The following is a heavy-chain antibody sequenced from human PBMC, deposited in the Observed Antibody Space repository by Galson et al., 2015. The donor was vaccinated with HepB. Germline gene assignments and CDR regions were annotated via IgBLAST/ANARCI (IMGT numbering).Heavy chain of an antibody. CDR3: ARWGMGAHHNIRRDAFDI. J-gene: IGHJ3*02. V-gene: IGHV3-11*06. D-gene: IGHD3-16*01. CDR2: ISSSSSYT. Sequence: SLRLSCAASGFTFSDYYMSWIRQAPGKGLEWASYISSSSSYTNYADSVKGRFTISRDNAKNSLYLQMNSLRAEDTAVYYCARWGMGAHHNIRRDAFDIWGQGTMVTVSS. CDR1: GFTFSDYY.